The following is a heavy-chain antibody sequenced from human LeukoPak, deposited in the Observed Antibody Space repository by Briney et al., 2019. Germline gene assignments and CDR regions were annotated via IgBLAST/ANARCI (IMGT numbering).Heavy chain of an antibody. Sequence: PGGSLRLSCAASGFTFSSYGMHWVRQAPGKGLEWVAFIRYDGSNKYYADSVKGRFTISRDNAKNSLYLQMNSLRAEDTAVYYCARTTVFAFDIWGQGTMVTVSS. D-gene: IGHD4-11*01. J-gene: IGHJ3*02. CDR1: GFTFSSYG. V-gene: IGHV3-30*02. CDR3: ARTTVFAFDI. CDR2: IRYDGSNK.